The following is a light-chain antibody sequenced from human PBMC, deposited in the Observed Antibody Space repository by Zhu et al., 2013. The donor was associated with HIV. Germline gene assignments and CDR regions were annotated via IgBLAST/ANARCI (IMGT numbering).Light chain of an antibody. CDR3: CSYAGSSTWV. V-gene: IGLV2-23*02. Sequence: QSALTQPASVSGSPGQSITISCTGTSSDIGTYALVSWYQQHPGKAPKLIIYEVIKRPSGVSNRFSGSKSGNTASLAISGLQADDEADYYCCSYAGSSTWVFGGGTKLTVL. J-gene: IGLJ3*02. CDR1: SSDIGTYAL. CDR2: EVI.